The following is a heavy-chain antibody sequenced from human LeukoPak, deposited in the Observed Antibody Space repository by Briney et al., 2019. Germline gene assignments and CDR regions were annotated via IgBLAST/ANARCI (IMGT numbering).Heavy chain of an antibody. D-gene: IGHD7-27*01. CDR1: GDSVSSNSAA. CDR2: TYYRSKWYN. J-gene: IGHJ3*02. V-gene: IGHV6-1*01. Sequence: SQTLSLTCAISGDSVSSNSAAWNWIRQSPSRGLEWLGRTYYRSKWYNDYAVSVKSRITINPDTSKNQFSLQLNSVTPEGTAVYYCARGLSLPPTNWGLSPDAFDIWGQGTMVTVSS. CDR3: ARGLSLPPTNWGLSPDAFDI.